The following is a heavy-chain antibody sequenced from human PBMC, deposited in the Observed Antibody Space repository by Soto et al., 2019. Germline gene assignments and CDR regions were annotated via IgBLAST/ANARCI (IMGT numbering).Heavy chain of an antibody. D-gene: IGHD5-18*01. CDR3: AKDIGPYNYGYYHYYGTDV. Sequence: EMQLVESGGNLVQPGRSLRLSCAASGFTFDDYAMHWVRQAPGKGLEWVSGISWNSGRIGYADSVKGRFTISRDNAKNSLYLQMTSLRAEDTALYYCAKDIGPYNYGYYHYYGTDVWGHGTTVTVSS. V-gene: IGHV3-9*01. CDR1: GFTFDDYA. CDR2: ISWNSGRI. J-gene: IGHJ6*02.